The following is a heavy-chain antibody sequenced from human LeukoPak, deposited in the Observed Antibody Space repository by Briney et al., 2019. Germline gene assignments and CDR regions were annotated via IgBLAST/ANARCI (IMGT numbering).Heavy chain of an antibody. D-gene: IGHD5/OR15-5a*01. Sequence: GGSLRLSCAASGFTFSRYAMHWVRQAPGKGLEWVAVISIDGSDKHYAESVQGRLTISRDNSKNTLYLQMNSLRAEDAAVYFCARDRHGSAVYNFDYWGQGTLVTVSS. J-gene: IGHJ4*02. CDR3: ARDRHGSAVYNFDY. V-gene: IGHV3-30*04. CDR1: GFTFSRYA. CDR2: ISIDGSDK.